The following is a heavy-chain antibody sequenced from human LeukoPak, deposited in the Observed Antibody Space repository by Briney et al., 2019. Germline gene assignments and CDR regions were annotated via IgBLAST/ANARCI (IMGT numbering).Heavy chain of an antibody. CDR1: GGSISSGSYF. Sequence: SETLSLTCNVSGGSISSGSYFWGWIRQPPGKGLEWIGNIYYSGNSYYNPSLKSQVTIAVDTSKNQISLKLSSVTAADTAVYYCARNYYDSSGYLDSDPWGQGTLVTVSS. D-gene: IGHD3-22*01. CDR2: IYYSGNS. V-gene: IGHV4-39*07. J-gene: IGHJ5*02. CDR3: ARNYYDSSGYLDSDP.